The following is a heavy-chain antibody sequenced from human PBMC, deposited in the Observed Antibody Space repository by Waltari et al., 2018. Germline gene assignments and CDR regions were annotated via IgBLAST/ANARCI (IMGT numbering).Heavy chain of an antibody. CDR3: ARDHGVSYLEGALDI. Sequence: EVQLVETGGGLIQPGGSLRLSCAASGFTVSSSYMTWVRQAPGKGLDGCSVIYGGGSTFDADPVKGRFTISRDDSKNTLYLQMSNLRAEDTAVYYCARDHGVSYLEGALDIWGQGTMVTVSS. D-gene: IGHD1-26*01. CDR2: IYGGGST. V-gene: IGHV3-53*02. CDR1: GFTVSSSY. J-gene: IGHJ3*02.